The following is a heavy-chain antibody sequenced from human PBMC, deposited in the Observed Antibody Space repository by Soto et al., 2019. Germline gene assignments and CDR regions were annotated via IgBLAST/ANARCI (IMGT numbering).Heavy chain of an antibody. CDR2: IYYSGST. Sequence: QVQLQESGPGLVKPSQTLSLTCTVSGGSISSGDYYWSWIRQPPGKGLEWIGYIYYSGSTYYNPSLKSRVTISVDTSKNQFSLKLSSVTAADTAVYYCARTRTGYTRREERDHRIDYWGQGTLVTVSS. CDR1: GGSISSGDYY. CDR3: ARTRTGYTRREERDHRIDY. J-gene: IGHJ4*02. V-gene: IGHV4-30-4*01. D-gene: IGHD3-9*01.